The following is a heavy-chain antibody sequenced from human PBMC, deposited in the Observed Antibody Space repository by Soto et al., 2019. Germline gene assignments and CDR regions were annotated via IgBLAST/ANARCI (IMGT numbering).Heavy chain of an antibody. CDR1: GGSINSGRSS. CDR2: IYHSGST. Sequence: LSLTCSVSGGSINSGRSSWNWIRQSPGKGLEWIASIYHSGSTYYNPSLKSRVSISVDRPENQFSLKLSSVTAAGTAVYYCLRAWAGIAAAGHYYYYGIVGWYPATTETVFS. V-gene: IGHV4-30-2*06. CDR3: LRAWAGIAAAGHYYYYGIVG. D-gene: IGHD6-13*01. J-gene: IGHJ6*02.